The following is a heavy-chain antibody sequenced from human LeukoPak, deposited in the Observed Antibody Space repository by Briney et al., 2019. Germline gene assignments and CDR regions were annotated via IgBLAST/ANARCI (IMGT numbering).Heavy chain of an antibody. V-gene: IGHV4-59*01. Sequence: KASETLSLTCTVSGVSISSYYWSWIRQPPGKGLEWIGYIYYSGSTNYNPSLKSRVTISVDTSKNQFSLKLSSVTAADTAVYYCARAAVAGTDYYYGMDVWGQGTTVTVSS. CDR3: ARAAVAGTDYYYGMDV. J-gene: IGHJ6*02. CDR2: IYYSGST. CDR1: GVSISSYY. D-gene: IGHD6-19*01.